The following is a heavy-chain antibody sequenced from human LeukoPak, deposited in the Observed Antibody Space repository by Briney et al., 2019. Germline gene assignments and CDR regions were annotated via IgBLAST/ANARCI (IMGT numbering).Heavy chain of an antibody. J-gene: IGHJ6*02. V-gene: IGHV1-2*02. CDR1: GYTFTDYF. Sequence: GASVKVSCKTSGYTFTDYFVHWVRQAPGQGLEWMGWINPNSGGTEYAQKFLGRVTMTRDTSISTAYMELSRLRSDDTAVYFCAGEYYYDSSGYSVDYYYYGMDVWGQGTTVTVSS. CDR3: AGEYYYDSSGYSVDYYYYGMDV. D-gene: IGHD3-22*01. CDR2: INPNSGGT.